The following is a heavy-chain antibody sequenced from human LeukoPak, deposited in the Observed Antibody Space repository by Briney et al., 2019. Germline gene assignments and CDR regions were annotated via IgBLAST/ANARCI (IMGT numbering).Heavy chain of an antibody. CDR1: GYTFVTYG. D-gene: IGHD6-13*01. J-gene: IGHJ5*02. Sequence: ASVKIFCKASGYTFVTYGMNCLRQAPGQWLELMGWINTNTGNPTYAQGFTGRFVFSLDTSVSTAYLQISSLKAEDTALYYCVRLPYSSTWPSWGQGTLVTVSS. V-gene: IGHV7-4-1*02. CDR2: INTNTGNP. CDR3: VRLPYSSTWPS.